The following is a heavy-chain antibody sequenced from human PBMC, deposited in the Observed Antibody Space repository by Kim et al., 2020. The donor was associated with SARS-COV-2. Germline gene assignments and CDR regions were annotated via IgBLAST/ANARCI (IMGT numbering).Heavy chain of an antibody. D-gene: IGHD3-10*01. Sequence: NYAVSGKGRFPIPRDNAKNSVSLQMNSLRPDDPAIYYCARTRSMFRGEADYWGQGALVTVSS. J-gene: IGHJ4*02. CDR3: ARTRSMFRGEADY. V-gene: IGHV3-11*03.